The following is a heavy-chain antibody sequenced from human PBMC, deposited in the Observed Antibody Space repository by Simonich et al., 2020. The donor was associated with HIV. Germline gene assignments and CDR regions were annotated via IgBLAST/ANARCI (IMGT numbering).Heavy chain of an antibody. CDR1: GGSFSGYY. D-gene: IGHD4-17*01. J-gene: IGHJ4*02. CDR2: INHSGST. V-gene: IGHV4-34*01. Sequence: QVQLQQWGAGLLKPSETLSLTCAVYGGSFSGYYWSWIRQPPGKGLEWIGEINHSGSTNYTPYLKSRVTISVDTSKNQFSLKLSSVTAADTAVYYCARRHPTTVTTPYFDYWGQGTLVTVSS. CDR3: ARRHPTTVTTPYFDY.